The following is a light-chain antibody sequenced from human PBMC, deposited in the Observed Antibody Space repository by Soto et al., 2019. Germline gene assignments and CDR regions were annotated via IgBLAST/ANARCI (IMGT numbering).Light chain of an antibody. V-gene: IGLV2-23*01. CDR2: EGS. J-gene: IGLJ1*01. CDR1: SSDLGSYNL. CDR3: CSYAGSSTYV. Sequence: QSVLTQPASVSGSAGQSITISCTGTSSDLGSYNLVSWYQQHPGKAPKLMIYEGSKRPSGVSNRFSGSKSGNTASLTISGLQAEDEADYYCCSYAGSSTYVFGTGTKGTVL.